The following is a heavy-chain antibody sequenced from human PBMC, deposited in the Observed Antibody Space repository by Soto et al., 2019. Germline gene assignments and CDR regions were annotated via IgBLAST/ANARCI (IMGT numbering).Heavy chain of an antibody. J-gene: IGHJ4*02. V-gene: IGHV1-69*02. Sequence: GASVKVSCKASGGTFSSYTISWVRQAPGQGLEWMGRIIPILGIANYAQKFQGRVTITADKSTSTAYMELSSLRSEDTAVYYCATVLNLVPDYFDYWGQGTLVTVSS. CDR2: IIPILGIA. CDR1: GGTFSSYT. D-gene: IGHD3-10*01. CDR3: ATVLNLVPDYFDY.